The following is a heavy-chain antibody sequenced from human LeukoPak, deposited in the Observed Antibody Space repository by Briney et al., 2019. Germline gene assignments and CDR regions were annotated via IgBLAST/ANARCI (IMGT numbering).Heavy chain of an antibody. V-gene: IGHV3-23*01. CDR3: AKDVRGGCIGDNCYH. D-gene: IGHD2-15*01. J-gene: IGHJ4*02. Sequence: PGGSLRLSCAASGFTFSSFAMSWVRQAPGRGLEWVSDISASGDRTNYAGSVQGRFTISRDNSKNTVYLQMNSLRAEDTAVYYCAKDVRGGCIGDNCYHWGQGALVTVSS. CDR2: ISASGDRT. CDR1: GFTFSSFA.